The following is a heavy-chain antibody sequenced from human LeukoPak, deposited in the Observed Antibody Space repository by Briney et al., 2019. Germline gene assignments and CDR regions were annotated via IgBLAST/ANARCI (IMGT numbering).Heavy chain of an antibody. D-gene: IGHD6-13*01. CDR2: ISGDGGST. J-gene: IGHJ4*02. CDR1: GFTFGDYA. V-gene: IGHV3-43*02. Sequence: GGSLRLSCAASGFTFGDYAMHWVRQAPGKGLEWVSLISGDGGSTYYADSVKGRFTISRDNSKNSLYLQMSSLRTEDTALYYCAKDKGYSSSWCFDQWGQGTLVTVSS. CDR3: AKDKGYSSSWCFDQ.